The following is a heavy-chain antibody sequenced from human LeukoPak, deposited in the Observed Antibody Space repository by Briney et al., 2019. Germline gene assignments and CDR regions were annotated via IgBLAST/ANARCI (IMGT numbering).Heavy chain of an antibody. V-gene: IGHV3-21*01. CDR2: TSSSSSYI. D-gene: IGHD3-9*01. J-gene: IGHJ6*03. CDR1: GFTFSSYS. Sequence: SGGSLRLSCAASGFTFSSYSMNWVRQAPGKGLEWVSSTSSSSSYIYYADSVKGRFTISRDNAKNSLYLQMNSLRAEDTAVYYCARGGDGGDYDILTGYYMDVWGKGTTVTVSS. CDR3: ARGGDGGDYDILTGYYMDV.